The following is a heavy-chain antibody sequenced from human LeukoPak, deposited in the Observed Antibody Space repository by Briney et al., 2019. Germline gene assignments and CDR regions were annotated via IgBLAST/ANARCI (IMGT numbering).Heavy chain of an antibody. CDR2: INPGGGNT. CDR3: ARALDCSGGSCYSHDAFDI. V-gene: IGHV1-46*01. CDR1: GYTFTGYY. D-gene: IGHD2-15*01. J-gene: IGHJ3*02. Sequence: ASVKVSCKASGYTFTGYYMHWVRQAPGQGLEWMGLINPGGGNTNYAQNFQGRVTMTRDTSASTVYMELSSLKSDDTAVYYCARALDCSGGSCYSHDAFDIWGQGTMVTVSS.